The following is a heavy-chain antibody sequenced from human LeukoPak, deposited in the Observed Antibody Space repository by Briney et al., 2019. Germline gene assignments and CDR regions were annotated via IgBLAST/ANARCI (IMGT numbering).Heavy chain of an antibody. D-gene: IGHD3-3*01. J-gene: IGHJ5*02. CDR2: IYYSGST. V-gene: IGHV4-59*01. CDR3: AREFDYWFDP. Sequence: PSETLSLTCTVSGVSISRYYWSWLRQPPGKGLEGMGYIYYSGSTNYNPSLKSRVTISVDTSKNQFSLKLSSVTAADTAVYYCAREFDYWFDPWGQGTLVTVSS. CDR1: GVSISRYY.